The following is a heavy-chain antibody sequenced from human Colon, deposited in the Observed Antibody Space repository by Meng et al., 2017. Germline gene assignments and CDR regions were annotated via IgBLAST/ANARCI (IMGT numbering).Heavy chain of an antibody. CDR1: GYTFGAHP. CDR3: AKDQTTGSYLSAY. Sequence: QIQLIQSGAEVKKPGASVKISCKTSGYTFGAHPMNWVRQAPGQGLEWVGRINTISDDTKYAQKFQGRVTMTRDTSISTAYLEVRSLTSDDTAVYYCAKDQTTGSYLSAYWGQGTLVTVSS. V-gene: IGHV1-2*06. J-gene: IGHJ4*02. CDR2: INTISDDT. D-gene: IGHD3-10*01.